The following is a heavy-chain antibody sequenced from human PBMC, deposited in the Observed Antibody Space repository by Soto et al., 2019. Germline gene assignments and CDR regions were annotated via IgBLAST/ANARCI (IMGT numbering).Heavy chain of an antibody. D-gene: IGHD2-15*01. CDR3: AMEVWWALES. Sequence: GGSLRLSCAASGFSFADNYMSWIRQAPGKGLECVAKINPAGSQAYYVDSFRGRFTMSRDKAKNSLDLQMDSLRADDTAVYYCAMEVWWALESWGPGKLV. CDR1: GFSFADNY. V-gene: IGHV3-7*04. J-gene: IGHJ4*02. CDR2: INPAGSQA.